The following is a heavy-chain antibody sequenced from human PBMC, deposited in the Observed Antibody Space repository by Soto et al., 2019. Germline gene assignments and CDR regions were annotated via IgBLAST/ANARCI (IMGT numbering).Heavy chain of an antibody. CDR1: GFTFSSYS. CDR2: ISSSSSYI. J-gene: IGHJ4*02. D-gene: IGHD2-15*01. V-gene: IGHV3-21*01. CDR3: ARGQIVVVVAAMTYFDY. Sequence: EVQLVESGGGLVKPGGSLRLSCAASGFTFSSYSMNWVRQAPGKGLEWVSSISSSSSYIYYADSVKGRFTISRDNAKNSLYLQMNSLRAEDTAVYYCARGQIVVVVAAMTYFDYWGQETLVTVSS.